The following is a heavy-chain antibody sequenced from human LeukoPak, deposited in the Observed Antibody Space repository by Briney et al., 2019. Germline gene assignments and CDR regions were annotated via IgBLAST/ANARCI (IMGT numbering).Heavy chain of an antibody. CDR3: ARGRAARNWFNP. V-gene: IGHV4-61*02. J-gene: IGHJ5*02. CDR2: IYTSGST. CDR1: GGSISSGSHY. Sequence: SQTLSLTCTVSGGSISSGSHYWSWIRQPAGKGLEWIGRIYTSGSTNYNPSLKSRVTISVDTSKNQFSLKLSSVTAADTAVYYCARGRAARNWFNPWGQGTLVTVSS.